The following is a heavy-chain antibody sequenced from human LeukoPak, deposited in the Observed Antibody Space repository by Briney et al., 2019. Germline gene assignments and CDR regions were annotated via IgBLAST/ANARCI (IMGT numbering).Heavy chain of an antibody. Sequence: KPSETLSLTCTVSGGSISSSSYYWGWIRQPPGKGLEWIGSIYYSGSTYYNPSLKSRVTISVDTSKNQFSLKLSSVTAADTAVYYCARHAGYSSSALLLWGQGTLVTVSS. CDR3: ARHAGYSSSALLL. CDR2: IYYSGST. CDR1: GGSISSSSYY. V-gene: IGHV4-39*01. D-gene: IGHD6-13*01. J-gene: IGHJ4*02.